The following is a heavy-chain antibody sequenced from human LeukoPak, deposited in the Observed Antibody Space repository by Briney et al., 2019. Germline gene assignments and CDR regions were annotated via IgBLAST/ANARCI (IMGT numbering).Heavy chain of an antibody. CDR1: GYTFTGYY. D-gene: IGHD2-15*01. Sequence: ASVKVSCKASGYTFTGYYMNWVRQPPGQGLEWLGWINPNSGGTNYAQKFQGRVTMTRGASTSTAYKELSRLRSDDTAVYYCAREACSGGSCYSHTGVDWFDPCGQGTLVTISS. CDR2: INPNSGGT. CDR3: AREACSGGSCYSHTGVDWFDP. J-gene: IGHJ5*02. V-gene: IGHV1-2*02.